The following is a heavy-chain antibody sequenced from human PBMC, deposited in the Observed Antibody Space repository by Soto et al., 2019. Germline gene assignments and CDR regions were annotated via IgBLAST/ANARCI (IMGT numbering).Heavy chain of an antibody. Sequence: ASVKVSCKAAGYTFTGYAMHWVRQAPGHRLEWMGWINAGNGDTKYSQKFQGRVTVTRDTSANTAYMDLSSLRSEDTAVYYCTHLLSLAHPYSSLWGQGTQVTVSS. V-gene: IGHV1-3*01. CDR1: GYTFTGYA. CDR3: THLLSLAHPYSSL. CDR2: INAGNGDT. D-gene: IGHD2-21*01. J-gene: IGHJ4*02.